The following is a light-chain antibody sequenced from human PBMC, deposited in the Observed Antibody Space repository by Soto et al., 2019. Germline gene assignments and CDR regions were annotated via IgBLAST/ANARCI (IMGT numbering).Light chain of an antibody. CDR3: QQRFT. CDR2: ATS. CDR1: QGISGY. J-gene: IGKJ3*01. Sequence: DIQLTQSPSFLSASVGDRVTITCRASQGISGYLAWYQQKPGKAPKLLIYATSTLQSGVLSRFSGSGSGAEFTLTISSLQPEDFATYYCQQRFTFGPGTKVDIQ. V-gene: IGKV1-9*01.